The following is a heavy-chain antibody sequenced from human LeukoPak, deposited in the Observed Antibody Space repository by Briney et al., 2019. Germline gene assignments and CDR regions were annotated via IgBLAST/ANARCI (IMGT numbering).Heavy chain of an antibody. CDR1: GLTFSSYW. D-gene: IGHD6-19*01. CDR3: ARRSVAGSLDY. V-gene: IGHV3-7*01. Sequence: GGSLRLSCAASGLTFSSYWMHWVRQAPGRGLEWVANTKEDGGEKYYVGSVKGRFTISRDNAENSLYLQMNSLRAEDTAVYYCARRSVAGSLDYWGQGTLVTVSS. J-gene: IGHJ4*02. CDR2: TKEDGGEK.